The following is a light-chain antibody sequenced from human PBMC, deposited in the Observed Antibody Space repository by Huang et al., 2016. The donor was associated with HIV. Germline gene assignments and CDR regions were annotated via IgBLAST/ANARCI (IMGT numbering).Light chain of an antibody. J-gene: IGKJ4*01. Sequence: EIVLTQSPATLSLSPGERATLSCRASQSVNRYLAWYQQKPGQAPRLLLYDASTRATGIPGRFSGSGSGTAFTLTISSLGPEDFAVYYCQQRSSWPLTFGGGTKVEIK. CDR3: QQRSSWPLT. V-gene: IGKV3-11*01. CDR1: QSVNRY. CDR2: DAS.